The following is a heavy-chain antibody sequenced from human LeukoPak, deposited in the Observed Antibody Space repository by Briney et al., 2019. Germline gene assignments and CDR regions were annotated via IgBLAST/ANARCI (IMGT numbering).Heavy chain of an antibody. CDR3: ARAVGSGSFQTYYYYMDV. CDR1: GGSISSSSYY. V-gene: IGHV4-61*02. D-gene: IGHD3-10*01. J-gene: IGHJ6*03. CDR2: IYTSGST. Sequence: TSETLSLTCTVSGGSISSSSYYWGWIRQPAGKGLEWIGRIYTSGSTNYNPSLKSRVTMSVDTSKNQFSLKLSSVTAADTAVYYCARAVGSGSFQTYYYYMDVWGKGTTVTISS.